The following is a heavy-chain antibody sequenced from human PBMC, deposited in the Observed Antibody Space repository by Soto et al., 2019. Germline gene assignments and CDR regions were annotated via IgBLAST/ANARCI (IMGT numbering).Heavy chain of an antibody. CDR1: GFTFSSYG. D-gene: IGHD2-2*01. Sequence: QVQLVESGGGVVQPGRSLRLSCAASGFTFSSYGMHWVRQAPGKGLEWVAVISYDGSNKYYADSVKGRFTISRDNSKNTLYLQMNSLRAEDTAVYYCAKVHCSSTSCYPNYYYYYGMDVWGQGTTVTVSS. CDR2: ISYDGSNK. V-gene: IGHV3-30*18. CDR3: AKVHCSSTSCYPNYYYYYGMDV. J-gene: IGHJ6*02.